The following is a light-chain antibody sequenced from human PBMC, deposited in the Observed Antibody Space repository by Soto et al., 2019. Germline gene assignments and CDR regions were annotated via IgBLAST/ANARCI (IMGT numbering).Light chain of an antibody. J-gene: IGKJ2*01. CDR2: DAS. V-gene: IGKV1-33*01. CDR1: QDISNY. CDR3: QQYDNLPPYT. Sequence: DIQMTQSPSSLSASVGDRVTITCQASQDISNYLNWCQQKPGKAPKLLIYDASNLETGVPSRFSGSGSGTEFTFTISSLQPEDIATYYCQQYDNLPPYTFGQGTKLEIK.